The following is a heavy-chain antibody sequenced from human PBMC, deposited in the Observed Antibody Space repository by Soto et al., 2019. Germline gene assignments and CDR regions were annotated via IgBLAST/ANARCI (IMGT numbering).Heavy chain of an antibody. D-gene: IGHD3-9*01. V-gene: IGHV3-53*01. J-gene: IGHJ6*02. CDR3: ARVLRYFDWLSALGGMDV. CDR1: GFTVSSNY. CDR2: IYSGGST. Sequence: GGSLRLSCAASGFTVSSNYMSWGRQAPGKGLEWVSVIYSGGSTYYADSVKGRFTISRDNSKNTLYLQMNSLRAEDTAVYYCARVLRYFDWLSALGGMDVWGQGTTVTV.